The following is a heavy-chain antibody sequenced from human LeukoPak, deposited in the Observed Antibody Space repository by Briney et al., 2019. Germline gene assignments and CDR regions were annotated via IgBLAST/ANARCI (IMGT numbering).Heavy chain of an antibody. D-gene: IGHD4-23*01. J-gene: IGHJ4*02. Sequence: SETLSLTCTVSGGSISSSSYYWGWIRQPPGKGLEWIGRIYYSGSTCYNPSLTIRVGICVDTPKNQFSLKLSSVTAADTAVYYCAKQEDYGGNSYADSWGQGTLVTVSS. CDR2: IYYSGST. V-gene: IGHV4-39*01. CDR3: AKQEDYGGNSYADS. CDR1: GGSISSSSYY.